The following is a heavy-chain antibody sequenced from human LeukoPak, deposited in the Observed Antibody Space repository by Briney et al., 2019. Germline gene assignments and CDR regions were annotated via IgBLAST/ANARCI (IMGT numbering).Heavy chain of an antibody. D-gene: IGHD4-11*01. Sequence: QPGRSLRLSCAASGFTFGGSWMLWVRQAPGKGFMCVARISKDERTTTYVDSVKGRFTVSRDNAKNTLYLQMDSLRVEDTAMYYCGRDSNGIDYLGQGTLVTVSS. V-gene: IGHV3-74*03. J-gene: IGHJ4*02. CDR2: ISKDERTT. CDR3: GRDSNGIDY. CDR1: GFTFGGSW.